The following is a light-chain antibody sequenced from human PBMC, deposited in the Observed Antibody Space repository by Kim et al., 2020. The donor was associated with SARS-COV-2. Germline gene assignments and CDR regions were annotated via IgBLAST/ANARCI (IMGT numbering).Light chain of an antibody. J-gene: IGLJ2*01. CDR2: QDS. CDR1: KLGDKY. CDR3: QSWDSSTVV. Sequence: SYELTQPPSVSVSPGQTASISCSGDKLGDKYACWYQQKPGQSPVLVIYQDSQRPLGIPERFSGSNSGNTATLTISGTQAMDEADYYCQSWDSSTVVFGGGTKLTVL. V-gene: IGLV3-1*01.